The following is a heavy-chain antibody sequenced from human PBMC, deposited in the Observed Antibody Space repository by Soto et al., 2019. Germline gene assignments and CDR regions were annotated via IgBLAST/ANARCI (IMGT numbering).Heavy chain of an antibody. J-gene: IGHJ4*02. CDR1: GFTFDEYA. V-gene: IGHV3-9*01. Sequence: EVHLVESGGNLVQPGRSLRLSCEASGFTFDEYAMHWVRRPPGKGLEGVSGIGWNSDTLGYADSVKGRFTISREDAKNSLYLQMKRLRAEDTALYYCAKDITPCGDYGSRCFDYGGQGTLVTVSS. CDR2: IGWNSDTL. CDR3: AKDITPCGDYGSRCFDY. D-gene: IGHD4-17*01.